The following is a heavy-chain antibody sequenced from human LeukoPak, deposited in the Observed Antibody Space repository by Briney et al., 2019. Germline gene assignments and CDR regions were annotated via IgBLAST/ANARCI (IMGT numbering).Heavy chain of an antibody. V-gene: IGHV1-2*02. CDR1: GYTFTGCY. CDR3: ARDPFLYYYDSSGYSDY. CDR2: INPNSGGT. J-gene: IGHJ4*02. D-gene: IGHD3-22*01. Sequence: GASVKVSCKASGYTFTGCYMHWVRQAPGQGLEWMGWINPNSGGTNYAQKFQGRVTMTRDTSISTAYMELSRLRSDDTAVYYCARDPFLYYYDSSGYSDYWGQGTLVTVSS.